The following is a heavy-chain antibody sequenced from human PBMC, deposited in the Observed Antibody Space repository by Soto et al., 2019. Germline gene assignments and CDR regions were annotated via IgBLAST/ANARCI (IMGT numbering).Heavy chain of an antibody. J-gene: IGHJ4*02. Sequence: EVQLLESGGGLVQPGGSLRLSCAASEFTCNSYAMNWVRQAPGKGLEWVTITSGGGGTTYYADSVKGRFAISRDNSKNTRYMEMNSVRAEDMALYVCAKRYHASSSCFDYWGQGTLVTVSS. D-gene: IGHD2-2*01. V-gene: IGHV3-23*01. CDR3: AKRYHASSSCFDY. CDR2: TSGGGGTT. CDR1: EFTCNSYA.